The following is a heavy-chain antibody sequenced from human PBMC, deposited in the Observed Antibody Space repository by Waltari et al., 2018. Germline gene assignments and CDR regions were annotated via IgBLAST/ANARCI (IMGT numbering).Heavy chain of an antibody. CDR3: AREWGVMVGTAGFYFDY. D-gene: IGHD2-15*01. V-gene: IGHV3-21*01. Sequence: EVQLEGSGGGLVKPGGSLRLSCAAYGFTFSSYTMNWVRQGPGKVLECVSAISSGNSYKYYEDSVKGRFTISRDNVKNSLYLQMNRLRADDTAVYYCAREWGVMVGTAGFYFDYWAQGTLVTVSS. CDR2: ISSGNSYK. J-gene: IGHJ4*02. CDR1: GFTFSSYT.